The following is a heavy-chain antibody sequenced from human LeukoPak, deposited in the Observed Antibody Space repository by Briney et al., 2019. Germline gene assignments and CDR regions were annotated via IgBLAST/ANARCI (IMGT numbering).Heavy chain of an antibody. D-gene: IGHD2-15*01. CDR1: GYTFTGYY. CDR3: ARGRLPVVAATLYYFDY. CDR2: INPKNGGS. V-gene: IGHV1-2*02. J-gene: IGHJ4*02. Sequence: GASVKVSCKASGYTFTGYYMHWVRQAPGQGLEWVGWINPKNGGSNYAQKFQGRVTMTRDRSISTAYMELSRLRSDDTAVYYCARGRLPVVAATLYYFDYWGQGTLVTVSS.